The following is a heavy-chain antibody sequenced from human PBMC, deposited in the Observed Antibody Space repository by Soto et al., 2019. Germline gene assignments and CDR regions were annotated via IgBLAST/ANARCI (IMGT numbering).Heavy chain of an antibody. CDR3: AKDRRAGGNSAFYFDF. Sequence: GGSLRLSCAASGFKFSNYAMSWVRQAPGKGLEWVSLISATGGGTYYADSVKGRFTISRDNSHNTLYLQVHSLTADDTAVYYCAKDRRAGGNSAFYFDFWGQGAQVTVSS. V-gene: IGHV3-23*01. CDR1: GFKFSNYA. J-gene: IGHJ4*02. CDR2: ISATGGGT. D-gene: IGHD3-16*01.